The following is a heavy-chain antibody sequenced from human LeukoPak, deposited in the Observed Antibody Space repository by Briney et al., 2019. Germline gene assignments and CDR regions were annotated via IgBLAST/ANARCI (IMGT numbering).Heavy chain of an antibody. V-gene: IGHV1-8*01. CDR2: MNPNSGNT. Sequence: ASVKVSCKASGYTFTSYDTNWVRQATGQGLEWMGWMNPNSGNTGYAQKFQGRVTMTRNTSISTAYMELSSLRSEDTAVYYCARGPMFWSGYFQGDYYYGMDVWGQGTTVTVSS. CDR1: GYTFTSYD. D-gene: IGHD3-3*01. J-gene: IGHJ6*02. CDR3: ARGPMFWSGYFQGDYYYGMDV.